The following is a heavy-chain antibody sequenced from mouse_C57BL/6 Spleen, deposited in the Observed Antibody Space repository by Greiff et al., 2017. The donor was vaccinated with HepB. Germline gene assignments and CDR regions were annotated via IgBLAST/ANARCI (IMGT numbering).Heavy chain of an antibody. V-gene: IGHV14-3*01. Sequence: EVQLQQSVAELVRPGASVKLSCTASGFNIKHTYMHWVQQRPEQGLEWIGRIDPANGNTKYAPQFQGKATITADTSSNTAYLQLRSLTSEDTAIYYCASRTVVAPYAMDDWGQGTSVTVSS. J-gene: IGHJ4*01. CDR3: ASRTVVAPYAMDD. CDR1: GFNIKHTY. CDR2: IDPANGNT. D-gene: IGHD1-1*01.